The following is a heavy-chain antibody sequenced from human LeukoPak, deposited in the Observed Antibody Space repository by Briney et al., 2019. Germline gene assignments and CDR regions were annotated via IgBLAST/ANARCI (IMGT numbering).Heavy chain of an antibody. D-gene: IGHD6-19*01. J-gene: IGHJ4*02. CDR3: ARDLGSGWYYGVY. V-gene: IGHV1-2*02. Sequence: ASVKVSCKASGYTFIGYYMHWVRQAPGQGLEWMGRINPNSGDTNYAQKFQGRVTMTRDTSISTAYMELSRLRSDDTAVYYCARDLGSGWYYGVYWGQGTLVTVSS. CDR2: INPNSGDT. CDR1: GYTFIGYY.